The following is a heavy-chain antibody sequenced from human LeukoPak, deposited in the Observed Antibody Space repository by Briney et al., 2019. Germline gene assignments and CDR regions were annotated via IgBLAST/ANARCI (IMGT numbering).Heavy chain of an antibody. CDR3: ARAEAGPIDY. Sequence: GRSLRLSCAASGFTFSSYAMHWVRQAPGKGLEWVAVISYDGSNKYYADSVKGRFTISRDNAKNSLYLQMNSLRAEDTAVYYCARAEAGPIDYWGQGTLVTVSS. D-gene: IGHD1-14*01. J-gene: IGHJ4*02. CDR2: ISYDGSNK. V-gene: IGHV3-30*04. CDR1: GFTFSSYA.